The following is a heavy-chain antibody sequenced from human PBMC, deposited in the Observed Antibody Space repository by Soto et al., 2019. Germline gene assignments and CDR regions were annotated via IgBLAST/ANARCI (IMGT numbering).Heavy chain of an antibody. CDR2: IYYSGST. J-gene: IGHJ3*02. V-gene: IGHV4-59*08. D-gene: IGHD2-15*01. CDR1: GGSFSDYS. Sequence: SETLSLTCTVSGGSFSDYSWSWIRQPPGKGLEWIGYIYYSGSTKYNPSLKSRLTISLDTSKSQFSLKLTSVTATDTAVYYCARLDSTTWDIFDIWGQGTMVTVSS. CDR3: ARLDSTTWDIFDI.